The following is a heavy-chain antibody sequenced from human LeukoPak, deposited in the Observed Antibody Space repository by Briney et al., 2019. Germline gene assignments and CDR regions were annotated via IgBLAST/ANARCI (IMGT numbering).Heavy chain of an antibody. Sequence: SETLSLTCKVSGYPIGLDYYWVWIRQAPGRGLQWIGGFHRGRIQYNSALKSRVTISIDYSKNQFSLRMWPVTAADTAFYFCARAPSSYESGNGYPNLGWLDPWGQGALVTVSS. V-gene: IGHV4-38-2*02. CDR2: FHRGRI. D-gene: IGHD5-24*01. J-gene: IGHJ5*02. CDR3: ARAPSSYESGNGYPNLGWLDP. CDR1: GYPIGLDYY.